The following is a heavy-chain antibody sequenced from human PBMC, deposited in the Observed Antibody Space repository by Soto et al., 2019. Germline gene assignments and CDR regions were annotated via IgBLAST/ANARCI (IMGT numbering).Heavy chain of an antibody. D-gene: IGHD6-13*01. V-gene: IGHV3-48*03. J-gene: IGHJ5*02. Sequence: GGSLRLSCAASGLTLISYEMNWVRQAPGKGLEWVSYINSDGATIYYADSVKGRFTVSRDNAENSLYLQMNSLRAEDTAVYYCTRDASRDSSARGWFDPWGPGTLVTVSS. CDR3: TRDASRDSSARGWFDP. CDR2: INSDGATI. CDR1: GLTLISYE.